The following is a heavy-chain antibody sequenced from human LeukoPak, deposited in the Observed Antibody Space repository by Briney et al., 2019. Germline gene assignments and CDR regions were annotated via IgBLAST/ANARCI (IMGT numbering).Heavy chain of an antibody. CDR1: RFPFSSYG. CDR2: ISYDGSNK. Sequence: GGSLRLSCAASRFPFSSYGLHWVRQAPGKGLEWVAVISYDGSNKYYADSVKGRFTISRDNSKNTLYLQMNSLRAEDTAVYYCAKDTYYYDSSGPLGYWGQGTLVTVSS. V-gene: IGHV3-30*18. CDR3: AKDTYYYDSSGPLGY. D-gene: IGHD3-22*01. J-gene: IGHJ4*02.